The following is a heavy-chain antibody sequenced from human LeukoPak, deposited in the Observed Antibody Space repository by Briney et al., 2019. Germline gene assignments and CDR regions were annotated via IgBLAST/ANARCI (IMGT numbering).Heavy chain of an antibody. J-gene: IGHJ3*02. Sequence: SETLSLTCAVYGGSFSGYYWGWIRQPPGKGLEWIGSIYHSGSTYYNPSLKSRVTISVDTSKNQFSLKLSSVTAADTAVYYCARAEIDIVVVVAARMGAFDIWGQGTMVTVSS. CDR3: ARAEIDIVVVVAARMGAFDI. V-gene: IGHV4-38-2*01. CDR1: GGSFSGYY. D-gene: IGHD2-15*01. CDR2: IYHSGST.